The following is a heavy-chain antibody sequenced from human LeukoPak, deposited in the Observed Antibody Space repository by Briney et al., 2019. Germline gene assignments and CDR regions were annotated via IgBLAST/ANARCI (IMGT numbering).Heavy chain of an antibody. J-gene: IGHJ6*02. D-gene: IGHD3-3*01. Sequence: ASVKVSCKASGYTFTGYYMHWVRQAPGQGLEWMGWINPNSGGTNYAQKFQGRVTMTRDTSISTAYMGLSRLRSDDTAVYYCARSTRFITIFSYGMDVWGQGTTVTVSS. CDR3: ARSTRFITIFSYGMDV. CDR1: GYTFTGYY. CDR2: INPNSGGT. V-gene: IGHV1-2*02.